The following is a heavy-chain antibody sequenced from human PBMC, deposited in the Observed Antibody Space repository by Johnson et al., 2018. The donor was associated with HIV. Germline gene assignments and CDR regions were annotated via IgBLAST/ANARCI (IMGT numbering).Heavy chain of an antibody. Sequence: QVQLVESGGGVVQPGRSLRLSCAASGFTFSDSYMSWIRQAPGKGLEWVSYISSSGSTIYYPDSMKGRFTISRDSAQNSLYLQMNSLRAEDTAVYYCARGDSAWGVDIWGQGTMVTVSS. CDR3: ARGDSAWGVDI. J-gene: IGHJ3*02. V-gene: IGHV3-11*04. D-gene: IGHD2-21*02. CDR1: GFTFSDSY. CDR2: ISSSGSTI.